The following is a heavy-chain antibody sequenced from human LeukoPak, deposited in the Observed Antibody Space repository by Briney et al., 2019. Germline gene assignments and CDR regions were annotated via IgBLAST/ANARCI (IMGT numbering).Heavy chain of an antibody. J-gene: IGHJ5*02. CDR3: ARDRGGSGTTLDP. CDR1: GFTFSSYW. Sequence: PGGSLRLSCAASGFTFSSYWMSWVRQAPGKGLEWVANIKQDGSEKYYVDSVKGPFTISRDNAKNSLYLQMNSLRAEDTAVYYCARDRGGSGTTLDPWGQGTLVTVSS. D-gene: IGHD3-10*01. V-gene: IGHV3-7*01. CDR2: IKQDGSEK.